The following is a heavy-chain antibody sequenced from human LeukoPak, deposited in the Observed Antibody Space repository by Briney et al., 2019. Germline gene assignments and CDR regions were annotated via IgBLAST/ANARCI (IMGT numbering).Heavy chain of an antibody. V-gene: IGHV4-30-4*01. J-gene: IGHJ5*02. CDR1: GGSISSGDYY. Sequence: SETLSLTCTVSGGSISSGDYYWSWIRQPPGKGLEWIGYIYYSGSTYYNPSLKSRVTISVDTSKNQFSLKLSSVTAADTAVYYCARDLGSSGNSFWFDPWGQGTLVTASS. D-gene: IGHD3-22*01. CDR3: ARDLGSSGNSFWFDP. CDR2: IYYSGST.